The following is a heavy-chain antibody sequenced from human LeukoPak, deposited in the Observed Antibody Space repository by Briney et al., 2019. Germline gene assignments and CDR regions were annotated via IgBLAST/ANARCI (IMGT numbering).Heavy chain of an antibody. CDR1: GGTFSIYA. CDR3: ARDRGYGGNSGYFDY. V-gene: IGHV1-69*13. CDR2: IIPIFGTA. D-gene: IGHD4-23*01. Sequence: ASVTVSFTASGGTFSIYAISWVRQAPGPGLEWMGGIIPIFGTANYAQKFQGRVTITADESTSTAYMELSSLRSEDTAVYYCARDRGYGGNSGYFDYWGQGTLVTVSS. J-gene: IGHJ4*02.